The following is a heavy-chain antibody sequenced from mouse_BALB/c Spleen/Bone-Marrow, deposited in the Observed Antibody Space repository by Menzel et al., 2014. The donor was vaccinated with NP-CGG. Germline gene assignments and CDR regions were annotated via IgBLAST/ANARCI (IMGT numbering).Heavy chain of an antibody. V-gene: IGHV1-54*01. CDR1: GYAFTNYL. CDR3: ARGGYYGFMDY. D-gene: IGHD1-2*01. CDR2: INPGSGGT. J-gene: IGHJ4*01. Sequence: VQLVESGAELVRPGTSAKVSCKDPGYAFTNYLIDWVKQRPGQGLEWVGVINPGSGGTNYNEKFKGKATLTADKSSSTAYMQLSSLTSDDSAVYFCARGGYYGFMDYWGQGTSVTVSS.